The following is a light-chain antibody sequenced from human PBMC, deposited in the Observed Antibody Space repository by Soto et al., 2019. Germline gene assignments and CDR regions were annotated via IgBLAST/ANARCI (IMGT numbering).Light chain of an antibody. CDR3: QQYNNWPPGII. V-gene: IGKV1-39*02. CDR1: QSIITY. CDR2: GTS. Sequence: DIVMTQSPSYLSASVGDRVTITCRASQSIITYLNWYQQKPGKAPKLLIYGTSNLQSGVPSRFRGSASGTDFTLTISSLQSEDFAVYYCQQYNNWPPGIIFGQGTRLEI. J-gene: IGKJ5*01.